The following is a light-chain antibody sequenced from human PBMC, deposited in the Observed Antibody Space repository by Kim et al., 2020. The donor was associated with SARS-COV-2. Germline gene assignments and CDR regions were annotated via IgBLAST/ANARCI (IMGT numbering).Light chain of an antibody. CDR3: NSRDSSGDHVV. CDR2: GKY. J-gene: IGLJ3*02. Sequence: ALGQTVRLTCQGASLRNYYATWYQQRPGQAPVLVLFGKYNRPSGIPDRFSGSGSGNTASLTITGAQAEDEADYYCNSRDSSGDHVVFGGGTKLTVL. CDR1: SLRNYY. V-gene: IGLV3-19*01.